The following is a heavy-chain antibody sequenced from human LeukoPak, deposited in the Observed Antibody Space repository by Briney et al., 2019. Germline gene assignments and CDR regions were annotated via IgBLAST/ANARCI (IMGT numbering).Heavy chain of an antibody. J-gene: IGHJ6*02. D-gene: IGHD3-22*01. V-gene: IGHV3-30-3*01. CDR1: GFTFSSYA. CDR2: ISYDGSNK. CDR3: ARDNYYDSSGYPDHYYYYGMDV. Sequence: GGSLRLSCAASGFTFSSYAMHWVRQAPGKGLKWVAVISYDGSNKYYADSVKGRFTISRDNSKNTLYLQMNSLRAEDTAVYYCARDNYYDSSGYPDHYYYYGMDVWGQGTTVTVSS.